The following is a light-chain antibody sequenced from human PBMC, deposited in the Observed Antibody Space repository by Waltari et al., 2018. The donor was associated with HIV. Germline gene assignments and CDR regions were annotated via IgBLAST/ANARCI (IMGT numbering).Light chain of an antibody. Sequence: QSVLSQPPSASGTPGQRVTFSCSGSSSNIGSNHVYWYQQFPGTAPQLLIYRNYQRPSGVPYRVSGSKSGTSASLAISGLRSEDEADYYCAVWDVSLNGRVFGGGTKLTVL. CDR2: RNY. CDR3: AVWDVSLNGRV. CDR1: SSNIGSNH. J-gene: IGLJ3*02. V-gene: IGLV1-47*01.